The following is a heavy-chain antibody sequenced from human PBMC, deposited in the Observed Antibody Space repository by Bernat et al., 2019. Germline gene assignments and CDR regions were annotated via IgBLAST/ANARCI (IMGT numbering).Heavy chain of an antibody. Sequence: EVQLVQSGAEVKKPGESLKISCKGSGYSFTSYWIGWVRQMPGKGLEWMGIIYPGDSDTRYSPSFQGQVTISADKSISTAYLQWSSLKASDTAMYYCAILPPYWGGDCPKSYYYSGMDVWGQGTTVTVSS. CDR1: GYSFTSYW. V-gene: IGHV5-51*01. CDR3: AILPPYWGGDCPKSYYYSGMDV. D-gene: IGHD2-21*02. CDR2: IYPGDSDT. J-gene: IGHJ6*02.